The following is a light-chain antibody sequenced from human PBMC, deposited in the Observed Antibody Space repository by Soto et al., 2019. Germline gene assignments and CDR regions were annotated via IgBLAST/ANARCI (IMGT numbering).Light chain of an antibody. V-gene: IGKV3D-20*02. J-gene: IGKJ2*03. CDR1: QSVSINF. CDR2: AAS. Sequence: EIVLTQSPGTLSLSPGERATLSCRASQSVSINFLAWYQQKPGQAPRLLIYAASSRATGIPDRFSGSGSGTDFTLTISRLEPEDFALYYCQQRTNWPPFSFGQGTKLEIK. CDR3: QQRTNWPPFS.